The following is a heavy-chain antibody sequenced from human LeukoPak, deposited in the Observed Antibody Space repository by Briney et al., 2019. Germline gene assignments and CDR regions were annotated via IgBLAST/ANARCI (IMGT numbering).Heavy chain of an antibody. CDR1: GFTFTTYW. D-gene: IGHD5-12*01. J-gene: IGHJ4*02. Sequence: GGSLRLSCAASGFTFTTYWMSWVRQAPGKGLEWVANIQQDGTEKYYVDSVKGRFTISRDNAKNSLYLQMTNLRAEDTAVYYCAKDGAWLRFDDWGQGILVTVSS. CDR3: AKDGAWLRFDD. CDR2: IQQDGTEK. V-gene: IGHV3-7*03.